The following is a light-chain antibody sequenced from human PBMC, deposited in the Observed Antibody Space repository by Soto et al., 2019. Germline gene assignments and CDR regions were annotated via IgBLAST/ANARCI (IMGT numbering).Light chain of an antibody. CDR2: GAS. CDR3: QQYGSSPIT. Sequence: EIVLTQSPGTLSLSPGERATLSCRASQSVTNNYLAWYQQKPGQAPRLLIYGASTRATGILDRFSGSGSGTDFTLTISRLEPEEFGVYYCQQYGSSPITFGQGTRLEIK. V-gene: IGKV3-20*01. J-gene: IGKJ5*01. CDR1: QSVTNNY.